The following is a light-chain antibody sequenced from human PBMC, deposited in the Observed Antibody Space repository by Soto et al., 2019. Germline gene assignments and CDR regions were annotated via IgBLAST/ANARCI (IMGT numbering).Light chain of an antibody. V-gene: IGKV3-11*01. CDR3: QQRSYPIT. J-gene: IGKJ5*01. Sequence: DIVLTQSPDTLSLSPGESATLSCRASQSIGRYLAWYQQKPGQAPTLLIYDASHRATGIPVRFSGSGSESDFTLTISSLEPEDFEVYYCQQRSYPITFGHGTQLEIK. CDR1: QSIGRY. CDR2: DAS.